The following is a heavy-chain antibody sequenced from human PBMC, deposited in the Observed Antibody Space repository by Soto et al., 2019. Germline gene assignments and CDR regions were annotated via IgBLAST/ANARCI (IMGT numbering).Heavy chain of an antibody. CDR2: INPSGGST. CDR3: AREEGYCSSTSCQDWFDP. CDR1: GYTFTSYY. D-gene: IGHD2-2*01. J-gene: IGHJ5*02. Sequence: ASVKVSCKASGYTFTSYYMHWVRQAPGQGLEWMGIINPSGGSTSYAQKFQGRVTITADESTSTAYMELSSLRSEDTAVYYCAREEGYCSSTSCQDWFDPWGQGTLVTVSS. V-gene: IGHV1-46*01.